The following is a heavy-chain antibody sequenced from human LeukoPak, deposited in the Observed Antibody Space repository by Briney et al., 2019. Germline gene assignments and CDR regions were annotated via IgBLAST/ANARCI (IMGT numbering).Heavy chain of an antibody. V-gene: IGHV3-30-3*01. CDR2: ISFDETKK. J-gene: IGHJ4*02. Sequence: GGSVRLSCAASGFSFSKYAMHWVRQAPGKGLEWVAVISFDETKKYYADSVKGRFTISRDNSNNTLFLQMNSLKTEDTAVYFCARMKVIKGASLDYWGQGSLVTVSS. D-gene: IGHD2/OR15-2a*01. CDR1: GFSFSKYA. CDR3: ARMKVIKGASLDY.